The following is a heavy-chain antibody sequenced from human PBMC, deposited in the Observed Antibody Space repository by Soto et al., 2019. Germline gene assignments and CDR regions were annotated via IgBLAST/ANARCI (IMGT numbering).Heavy chain of an antibody. V-gene: IGHV5-51*03. CDR2: IDPSDSDT. CDR3: ARTAAAGKYYYGMDV. Sequence: PGESLKISCKGSGYSFTSYWISWVRLMPGKGLEWMGRIDPSDSDTRYSPSFQGQVTISADKSISTAYLQWSSLKASDTAMYYCARTAAAGKYYYGMDVWGQGTTVTVSS. CDR1: GYSFTSYW. J-gene: IGHJ6*02. D-gene: IGHD6-13*01.